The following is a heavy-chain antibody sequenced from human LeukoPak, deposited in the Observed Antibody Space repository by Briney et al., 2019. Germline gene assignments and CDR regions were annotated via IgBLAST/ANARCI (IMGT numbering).Heavy chain of an antibody. Sequence: GGSLRLSCAASGFTFSNYGMYWVRQAPGKGLEWVAVIWSDGTNGQHADSVKGRFTISRDNSKNTLYLQMNSLTPEDTAVYYCVPAFKREAQVADFDYWAREPWSPSPQ. J-gene: IGHJ4*02. CDR1: GFTFSNYG. CDR3: VPAFKREAQVADFDY. CDR2: IWSDGTNG. D-gene: IGHD1-26*01. V-gene: IGHV3-33*08.